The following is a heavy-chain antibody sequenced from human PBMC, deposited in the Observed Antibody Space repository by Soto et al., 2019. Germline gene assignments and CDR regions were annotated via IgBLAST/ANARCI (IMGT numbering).Heavy chain of an antibody. J-gene: IGHJ5*02. Sequence: PSETLSLTCSVYGGCFSGYYWSWIRQPPGKGLEWIGEINHSGSTNYNPSLKSRVTISVDTSKNQFSLKLSSVTAADTAVYYCARGRIAAAVNWFDPWGQGTLVTVSS. CDR2: INHSGST. CDR3: ARGRIAAAVNWFDP. CDR1: GGCFSGYY. D-gene: IGHD6-13*01. V-gene: IGHV4-34*01.